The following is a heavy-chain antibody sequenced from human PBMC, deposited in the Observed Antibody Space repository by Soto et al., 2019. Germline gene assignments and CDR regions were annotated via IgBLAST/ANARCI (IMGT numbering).Heavy chain of an antibody. Sequence: QVRLVQSGAEVKKLGPSLKVSCKASEYTFTSYAMHWVRQAPGKWLERMGWINAGNGNTKYSQKFQARVTITRDTSASTAYMELSSLRSEDTAVYYCARTRRGEGGYYYYYGMDVWGQGTTVTVSS. J-gene: IGHJ6*02. D-gene: IGHD3-10*01. CDR1: EYTFTSYA. V-gene: IGHV1-3*01. CDR3: ARTRRGEGGYYYYYGMDV. CDR2: INAGNGNT.